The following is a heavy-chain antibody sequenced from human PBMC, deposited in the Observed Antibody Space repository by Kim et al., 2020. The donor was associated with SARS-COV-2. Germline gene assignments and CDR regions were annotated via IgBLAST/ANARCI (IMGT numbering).Heavy chain of an antibody. CDR3: SRGRNVDCSSTSCYLNYFDS. D-gene: IGHD2-2*01. CDR1: GGSFSGYY. CDR2: INHSGST. Sequence: SETLSLTCAVSGGSFSGYYWSWIRQPPGQGLEWIGEINHSGSTNSYPSLTSRVRISVDTSTNQFSLTLSLVTAADTAVYYCSRGRNVDCSSTSCYLNYFDSCGQGALGTVSS. J-gene: IGHJ4*02. V-gene: IGHV4-34*01.